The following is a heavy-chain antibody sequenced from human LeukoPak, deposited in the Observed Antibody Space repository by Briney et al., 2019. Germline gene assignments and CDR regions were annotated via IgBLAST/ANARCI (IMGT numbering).Heavy chain of an antibody. CDR3: PRGTERFLEWSPLDY. V-gene: IGHV3-30*04. CDR2: ISYDGSNK. Sequence: PGRSLRLSCADSGFTFSSYAMHWVRQAPGKGLEWVAVISYDGSNKYYADSVKGRFTISRDNSKNTLYLQMNSLRAEDTAVYYCPRGTERFLEWSPLDYWGQGTLVTVSS. J-gene: IGHJ4*02. CDR1: GFTFSSYA. D-gene: IGHD3-3*01.